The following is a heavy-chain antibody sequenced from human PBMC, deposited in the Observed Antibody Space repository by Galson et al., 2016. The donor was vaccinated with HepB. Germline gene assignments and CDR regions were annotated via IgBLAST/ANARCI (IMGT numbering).Heavy chain of an antibody. CDR3: SLDFDN. J-gene: IGHJ4*02. CDR2: IRGKANSYET. Sequence: SLRLSCAASGFTFRGYAIHWVRQTSGKGLEWVGRIRGKANSYETTYSAAVTGRFTLSRDDSENTAYLQMNSLNTEDTAVHYCSLDFDNWGQGTLVAVPS. CDR1: GFTFRGYA. V-gene: IGHV3-73*01.